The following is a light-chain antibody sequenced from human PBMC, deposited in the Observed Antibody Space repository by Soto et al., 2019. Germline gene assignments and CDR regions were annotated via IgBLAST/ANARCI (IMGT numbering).Light chain of an antibody. CDR2: GAS. J-gene: IGKJ5*01. Sequence: IVLTQSPGTLSLSPGERATLSCRGSQGVSSNYLAWYQQKPGQAPSLLIYGASRRATGIPDRFSGSGSGTDCTITISRLQNEDCAVYYCQQYDSSTITFGQGTRLEIK. V-gene: IGKV3-20*01. CDR1: QGVSSNY. CDR3: QQYDSSTIT.